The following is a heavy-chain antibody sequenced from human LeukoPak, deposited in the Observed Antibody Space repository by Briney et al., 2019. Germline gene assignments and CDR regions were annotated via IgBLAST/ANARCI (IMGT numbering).Heavy chain of an antibody. J-gene: IGHJ5*02. Sequence: SQTLSLTCAISGDSVSGNSVAWNWIRQSPSRGLEWLGRTYYRSKWYNDYAVSVKSRITINPDTSKNQFSLQLNSVTPEDTAVYYCARAGGLYWGGNWFDPWGQGTLVTVSS. V-gene: IGHV6-1*01. CDR2: TYYRSKWYN. D-gene: IGHD3-16*01. CDR3: ARAGGLYWGGNWFDP. CDR1: GDSVSGNSVA.